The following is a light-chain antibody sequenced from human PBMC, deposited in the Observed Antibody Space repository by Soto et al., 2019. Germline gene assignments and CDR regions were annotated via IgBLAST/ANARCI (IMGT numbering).Light chain of an antibody. CDR1: QSVSSY. CDR2: DAS. Sequence: EIVLTQSPATLSLSPGERATLSCRASQSVSSYLAWYQQKPGQAPRLLIYDASNRATGIPARFSGSGSGTDFTLTISSLEXEDFAVYYCQQRSNWLTFGQGTRLEIK. CDR3: QQRSNWLT. J-gene: IGKJ5*01. V-gene: IGKV3-11*01.